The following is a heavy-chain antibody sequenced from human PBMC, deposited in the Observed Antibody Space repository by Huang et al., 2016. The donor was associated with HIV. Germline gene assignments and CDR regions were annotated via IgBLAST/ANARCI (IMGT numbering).Heavy chain of an antibody. V-gene: IGHV4-34*01. D-gene: IGHD1-1*01. CDR1: GGSFSGYY. J-gene: IGHJ3*02. CDR2: INHSGST. Sequence: QVQLQQWGAGLLKPSETLSLTCAVYGGSFSGYYWSWIRQSPGKGLEWIWEINHSGSTNYNPSLNSRLTISVDTSKNQVSLKLSSVTAADTAVYYGARERMMSWLDDHDAFDIWGQGTMVTVSS. CDR3: ARERMMSWLDDHDAFDI.